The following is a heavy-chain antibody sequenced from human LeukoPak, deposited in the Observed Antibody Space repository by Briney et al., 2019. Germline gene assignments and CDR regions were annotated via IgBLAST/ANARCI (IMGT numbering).Heavy chain of an antibody. V-gene: IGHV3-23*01. CDR2: ISGSGGST. CDR3: AKVLWFGELFPSPFDY. J-gene: IGHJ4*02. Sequence: GGPLRLSCAASGFTFSSYAMSWVRQAPGKGLEWVSAISGSGGSTYYADSVKGRFTISRDNSKNTLYLQMNSLRAEDTAVYYCAKVLWFGELFPSPFDYWGQGTLVTVSS. D-gene: IGHD3-10*01. CDR1: GFTFSSYA.